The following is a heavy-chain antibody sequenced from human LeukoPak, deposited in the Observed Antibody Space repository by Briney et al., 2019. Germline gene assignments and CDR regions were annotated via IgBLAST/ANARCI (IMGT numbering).Heavy chain of an antibody. CDR3: ARQGGGFWYFDL. V-gene: IGHV4-59*08. CDR2: IYYSGST. CDR1: GGSISSYY. Sequence: SETLSLTCTVSGGSISSYYWSWIRQPPGKGLEWIGYIYYSGSTNYNPSLKSRATISVDTSKNQFSLKLSSVTAADTAAYYCARQGGGFWYFDLWGRGTLVTVSS. J-gene: IGHJ2*01. D-gene: IGHD6-25*01.